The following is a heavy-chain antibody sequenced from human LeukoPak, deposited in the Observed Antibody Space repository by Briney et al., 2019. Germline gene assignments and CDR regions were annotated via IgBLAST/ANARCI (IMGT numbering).Heavy chain of an antibody. J-gene: IGHJ4*02. CDR1: GFTFSSYA. D-gene: IGHD5-18*01. Sequence: GGSLRLSCAASGFTFSSYAMHWDRQAPGKGLEWVAAISSDGSNKYYADSVKGRFTLSRDNTKNTLYLQMNSLRAEDTAVYYCARDGWIQLWLGSFDYWGQGNLVTVSS. CDR3: ARDGWIQLWLGSFDY. V-gene: IGHV3-30*04. CDR2: ISSDGSNK.